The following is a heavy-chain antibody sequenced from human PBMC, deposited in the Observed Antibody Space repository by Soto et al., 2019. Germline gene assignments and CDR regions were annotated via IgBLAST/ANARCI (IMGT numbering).Heavy chain of an antibody. V-gene: IGHV3-33*01. D-gene: IGHD2-21*01. CDR3: ARNVVSSGSSSWFDT. CDR1: GFTLSNYG. J-gene: IGHJ5*02. Sequence: QVQLVESGGGVVQPGRSLTLSCVASGFTLSNYGMHWVRQAPGKGLEWVAVIWYDGTTTYSADSVKGRFSISRDNSNNALFLQLISLRAEDTAVYYCARNVVSSGSSSWFDTWGQGTLVTVSS. CDR2: IWYDGTTT.